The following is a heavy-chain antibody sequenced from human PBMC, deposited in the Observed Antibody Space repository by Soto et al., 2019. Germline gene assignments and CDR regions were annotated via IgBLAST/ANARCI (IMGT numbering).Heavy chain of an antibody. D-gene: IGHD1-20*01. J-gene: IGHJ4*02. CDR3: AKEFHSWNYFDY. V-gene: IGHV3-30*18. Sequence: VQLVESGGGVVQPGRSLRLSCAASGFTFSSSGMHWVRQAPGKGLEWVAVISYDGSNKFYADSVKGRFTISRNNFRNTLYLQMNSLRAEDTAVYYCAKEFHSWNYFDYWGQGTLVTVSS. CDR2: ISYDGSNK. CDR1: GFTFSSSG.